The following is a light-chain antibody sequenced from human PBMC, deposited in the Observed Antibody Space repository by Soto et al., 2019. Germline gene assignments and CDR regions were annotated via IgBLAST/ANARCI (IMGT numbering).Light chain of an antibody. Sequence: VRRIKAPSSLSAAEGVSVGVIRRASRNSGTFLNWYQQKPGKAPKLLIFAASSLQSGVPSRFSAGGSGIDSPHSFSSVLPVDFATYYRQQSYGTPRTVGQGTSVDIK. CDR3: QQSYGTPRT. J-gene: IGKJ1*01. V-gene: IGKV1-39*01. CDR1: RNSGTF. CDR2: AAS.